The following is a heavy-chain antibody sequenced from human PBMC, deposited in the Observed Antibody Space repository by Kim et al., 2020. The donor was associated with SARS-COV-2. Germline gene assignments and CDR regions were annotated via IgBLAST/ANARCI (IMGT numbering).Heavy chain of an antibody. D-gene: IGHD6-19*01. J-gene: IGHJ1*01. CDR1: GFTFNNYA. CDR3: AKVSSGSSGWFEYFQH. Sequence: GGSLRLSCAASGFTFNNYAMSWVRQAPGKGLEWVSGIRGSGGSTTYAASVKGRFTISRDNSKNMLYLQMDSLRADDTALYYCAKVSSGSSGWFEYFQHWGQGTMVTVSS. V-gene: IGHV3-23*01. CDR2: IRGSGGST.